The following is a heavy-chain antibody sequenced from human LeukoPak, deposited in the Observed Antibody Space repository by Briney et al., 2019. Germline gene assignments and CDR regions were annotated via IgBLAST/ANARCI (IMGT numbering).Heavy chain of an antibody. V-gene: IGHV4-34*01. D-gene: IGHD6-13*01. CDR2: INHSGST. CDR3: ARGRRAAARKGFDP. J-gene: IGHJ5*02. CDR1: GGSVGVYY. Sequence: SESRSLTCAVYGGSVGVYYCSCIRQPPGKVLEWIGEINHSGSTNYNPSLKSRVSISVDTSKNQFSLKLSSVTAADTAVYYCARGRRAAARKGFDPWGQGTLVTVSS.